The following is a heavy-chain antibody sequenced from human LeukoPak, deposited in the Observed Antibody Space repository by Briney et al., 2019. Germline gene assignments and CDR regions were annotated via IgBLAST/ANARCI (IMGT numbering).Heavy chain of an antibody. V-gene: IGHV4-30-2*01. CDR1: GDFISSGGYY. CDR3: VVGSGYYTPFGY. CDR2: IYHSGST. Sequence: PSQTLSLTCTVSGDFISSGGYYWSWIRQPPGKGLEWIGYIYHSGSTYYNPSLKSRVTISVDRSKNQFSLKLSSVTAADTAVYYCVVGSGYYTPFGYWGQGTLVTVSS. D-gene: IGHD3-22*01. J-gene: IGHJ4*02.